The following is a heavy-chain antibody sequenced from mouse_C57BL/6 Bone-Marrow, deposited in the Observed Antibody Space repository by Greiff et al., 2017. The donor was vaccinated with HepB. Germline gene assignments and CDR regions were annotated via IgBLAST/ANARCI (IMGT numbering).Heavy chain of an antibody. Sequence: VQLQQPGAELVKPGASVKMSCKASGYTFTSYWITWVKQRPGQGLEWIGDIYPGSGSTNYNEKFKSKATLTVDTSSSTAYMQLSSLASEDAAVYYCARYYEDAMDYWGQGTSVTVSS. J-gene: IGHJ4*01. CDR3: ARYYEDAMDY. CDR1: GYTFTSYW. D-gene: IGHD1-1*01. CDR2: IYPGSGST. V-gene: IGHV1-55*01.